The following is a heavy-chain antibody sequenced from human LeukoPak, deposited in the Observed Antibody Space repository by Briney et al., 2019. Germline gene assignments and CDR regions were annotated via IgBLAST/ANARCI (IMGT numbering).Heavy chain of an antibody. V-gene: IGHV3-23*01. J-gene: IGHJ4*02. CDR2: ISGGGSRT. CDR3: AKRNGGDWGYFDY. D-gene: IGHD2-21*02. CDR1: RFTFSSYD. Sequence: GGSLRLSCAASRFTFSSYDMSWVRQAPGKGLEWISSISGGGSRTYYADFMKGRFTISRGNSKNTLYLQMNSLRAEDTAGYYCAKRNGGDWGYFDYWGQGTLVTVSS.